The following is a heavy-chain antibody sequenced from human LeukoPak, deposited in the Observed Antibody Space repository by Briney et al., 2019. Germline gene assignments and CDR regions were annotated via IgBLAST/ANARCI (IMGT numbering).Heavy chain of an antibody. J-gene: IGHJ5*02. V-gene: IGHV3-30*18. Sequence: GGALRLSCAASGFTFSSYGMHWVRQAPGKGLEWVAVISYDGSNKYYADSVKGRFTISRDNSKNTLYLQMNSLRAEDTAVYYCANGGYRYGFWFDPWGQGTLVTVS. CDR1: GFTFSSYG. CDR2: ISYDGSNK. CDR3: ANGGYRYGFWFDP. D-gene: IGHD5-18*01.